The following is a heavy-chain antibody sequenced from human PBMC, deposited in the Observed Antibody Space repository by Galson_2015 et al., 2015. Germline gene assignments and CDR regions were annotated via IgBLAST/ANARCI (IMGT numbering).Heavy chain of an antibody. J-gene: IGHJ4*02. Sequence: SLRLSCAASGFTFSSYAMGWVRQAPGKGLEWVSVISDNGGGTDYADSVKGRFTISRDNSKNTLYLQMNSLRAEDTAIYYCAKDETYSYRLFDYWGQGTLFTVSS. CDR2: ISDNGGGT. CDR3: AKDETYSYRLFDY. CDR1: GFTFSSYA. D-gene: IGHD2-15*01. V-gene: IGHV3-23*01.